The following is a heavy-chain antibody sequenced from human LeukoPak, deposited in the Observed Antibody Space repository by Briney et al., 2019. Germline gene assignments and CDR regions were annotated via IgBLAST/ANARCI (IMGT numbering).Heavy chain of an antibody. V-gene: IGHV3-9*01. CDR2: ILRNSATV. J-gene: IGHJ6*01. CDR1: GFNFGDFT. D-gene: IGHD3-9*01. CDR3: AKEGYDMLPGPYGMDV. Sequence: GRSLRLSCAASGFNFGDFTMHWVRQTPGKGLEWVSSILRNSATVAYADSVKGRFTISRDNAKNSLYLQMNSLRAEDTALYYCAKEGYDMLPGPYGMDVWGQGNTVTVSS.